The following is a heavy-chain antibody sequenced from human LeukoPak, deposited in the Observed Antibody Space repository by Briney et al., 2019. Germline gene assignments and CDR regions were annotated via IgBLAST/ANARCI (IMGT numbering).Heavy chain of an antibody. J-gene: IGHJ3*02. Sequence: PGGSLRLSCAASGFTFSGYAMSWVRQAPGKGLEWVSAISGSGGSTYYADSVKGRFTISRDNSKNTLYLQMNSLRAEDTAVYYCAKDGGGRLQGGAFDIWGQGTMVTVSS. CDR2: ISGSGGST. CDR3: AKDGGGRLQGGAFDI. CDR1: GFTFSGYA. V-gene: IGHV3-23*01. D-gene: IGHD4-23*01.